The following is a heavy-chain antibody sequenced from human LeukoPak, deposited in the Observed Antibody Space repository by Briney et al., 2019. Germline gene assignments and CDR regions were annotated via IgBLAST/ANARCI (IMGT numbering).Heavy chain of an antibody. D-gene: IGHD6-13*01. CDR2: IYPGDSDT. V-gene: IGHV5-51*01. CDR3: ARRAPGDSTSWYYDY. Sequence: GESLKISCKGSGYSFTSYWIGWVRQMPGKGLEWMGIIYPGDSDTRYSPSFQGQVTISADKSISTAYLQWSSLKASDTAMYYCARRAPGDSTSWYYDYWGQGTLVTVPS. CDR1: GYSFTSYW. J-gene: IGHJ4*02.